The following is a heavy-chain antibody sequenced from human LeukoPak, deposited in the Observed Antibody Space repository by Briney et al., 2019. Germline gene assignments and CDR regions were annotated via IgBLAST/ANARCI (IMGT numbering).Heavy chain of an antibody. D-gene: IGHD3-10*01. J-gene: IGHJ5*02. CDR2: ISYDGSNK. V-gene: IGHV3-30*04. Sequence: GGSLRLSCPASGFTFSSYAMHWLRQAPGKGLEWVAVISYDGSNKYYADSVKGRFTISRDNYKNTLYLQMNSLRAEDTAVYYCARGDYYGSDQNWFDPWGQGTLVTVSS. CDR3: ARGDYYGSDQNWFDP. CDR1: GFTFSSYA.